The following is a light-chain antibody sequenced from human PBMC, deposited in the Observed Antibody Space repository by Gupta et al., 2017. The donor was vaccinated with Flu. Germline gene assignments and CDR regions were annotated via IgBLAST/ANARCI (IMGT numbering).Light chain of an antibody. CDR1: ESISGW. Sequence: DIQMTQSPSTLSASVGDRVTIACRASESISGWLAWYQQKPGKAPKLLIYKTSGLEDGVPSRFSGSGAGTEFILTISSLQPDDFATYYCQQDDNYSWTFGQGTKVEIK. CDR3: QQDDNYSWT. CDR2: KTS. J-gene: IGKJ1*01. V-gene: IGKV1-5*03.